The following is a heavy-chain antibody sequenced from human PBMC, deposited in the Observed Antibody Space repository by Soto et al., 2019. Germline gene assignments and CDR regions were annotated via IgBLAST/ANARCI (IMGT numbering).Heavy chain of an antibody. CDR1: GFSITSPGMS. J-gene: IGHJ6*02. D-gene: IGHD1-20*01. CDR2: IERDDDDK. CDR3: ARSIRGPRKFNGMDV. V-gene: IGHV2-70*13. Sequence: ASGPTLVNPTETLTLTCTFSGFSITSPGMSVSWIRQPPGRALEWLALIERDDDDKYYSTPLKTRLTISKDTRKNQVVLTMANMDPADTATYYCARSIRGPRKFNGMDVWGQGTTVTVSS.